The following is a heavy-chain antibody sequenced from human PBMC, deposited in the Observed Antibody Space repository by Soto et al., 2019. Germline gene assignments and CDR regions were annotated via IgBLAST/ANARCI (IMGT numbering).Heavy chain of an antibody. D-gene: IGHD3-22*01. V-gene: IGHV3-21*01. CDR2: ISSSSSYI. J-gene: IGHJ3*02. CDR1: GFTFRSYS. Sequence: XGSLRLSCAASGFTFRSYSMNWVRQAPGKGLEWVSSISSSSSYIYYADSVKGRFTISRDNAKNSLYLQMNSLRAEDTAVYYCARAADYYDSSGYYYGAFDIWGQGTMVTVSS. CDR3: ARAADYYDSSGYYYGAFDI.